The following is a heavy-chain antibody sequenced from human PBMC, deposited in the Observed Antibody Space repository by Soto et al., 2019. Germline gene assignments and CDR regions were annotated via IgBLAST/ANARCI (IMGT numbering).Heavy chain of an antibody. D-gene: IGHD5-18*01. CDR3: ARGDTAMGLGPFDY. Sequence: QVQLVESGGGVVQPGRFLRLSCAASGFTFSSYGMHWVRQAPGKGLEWVAVIWYDGSNKYYADSVKGRFTISRDNSKNTLYLQMTSLRAEDTAVYYCARGDTAMGLGPFDYWGQGTLVTVSS. V-gene: IGHV3-33*01. CDR1: GFTFSSYG. J-gene: IGHJ4*02. CDR2: IWYDGSNK.